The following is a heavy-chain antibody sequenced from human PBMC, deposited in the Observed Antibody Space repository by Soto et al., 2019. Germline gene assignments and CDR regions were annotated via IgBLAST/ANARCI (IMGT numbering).Heavy chain of an antibody. CDR1: GFTFRTYT. CDR2: IRGFSPYT. Sequence: GGSLRLSCVGSGFTFRTYTMNWVRQAPGKGLEWVSGIRGFSPYTFYAESVKGRFTISRDNAKNSLYLQMNSLGVEDTAVYYCARDRGYDAHDYYYNAMDVWGQGTTVTVSS. D-gene: IGHD2-15*01. J-gene: IGHJ6*02. CDR3: ARDRGYDAHDYYYNAMDV. V-gene: IGHV3-21*01.